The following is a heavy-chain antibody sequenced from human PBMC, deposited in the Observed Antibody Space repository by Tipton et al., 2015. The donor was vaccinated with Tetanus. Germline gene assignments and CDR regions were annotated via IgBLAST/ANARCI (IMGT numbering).Heavy chain of an antibody. D-gene: IGHD3-10*01. CDR1: GGSVSSSTYY. CDR2: IFYSGST. CDR3: AREAGYYGLNAFDI. V-gene: IGHV4-39*02. Sequence: TLSLTCTVSGGSVSSSTYYWVWIRQPPGKGLEWIGTIFYSGSTYYSPSLKSRVTTSIDSSKNQFSLKLSSVTAADTAVYYCAREAGYYGLNAFDIWGQGTMVTVSS. J-gene: IGHJ3*02.